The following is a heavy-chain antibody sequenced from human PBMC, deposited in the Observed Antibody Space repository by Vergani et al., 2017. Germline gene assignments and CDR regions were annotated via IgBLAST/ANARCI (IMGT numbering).Heavy chain of an antibody. CDR3: AKDCDYFLYYYYDGMDV. CDR2: ISWDGGST. Sequence: EVQLVESGGGVVQPWGSLRLPCAASGFTLEDHAMQWVRQGPGEGLEWVSLISWDGGSTYYADSVKGRFTISRDKSKNYLYLQMNSLRTEDTALYYCAKDCDYFLYYYYDGMDVWGQGTTVTVSS. CDR1: GFTLEDHA. J-gene: IGHJ6*02. V-gene: IGHV3-43*02. D-gene: IGHD4-17*01.